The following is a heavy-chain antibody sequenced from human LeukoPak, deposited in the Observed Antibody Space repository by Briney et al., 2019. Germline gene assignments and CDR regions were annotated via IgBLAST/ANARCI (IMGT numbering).Heavy chain of an antibody. CDR3: ARDTDYYYDSSAWFDP. D-gene: IGHD3-22*01. CDR2: INPNSGGT. CDR1: GYTFTGYY. Sequence: ASVKVSCKASGYTFTGYYMHWVRQAPGQGLEWMGWINPNSGGTNYAQKFQGRVTMTRDTSISTAYMELSRLRSDDTAVYYCARDTDYYYDSSAWFDPWGQGTLVTVSS. V-gene: IGHV1-2*02. J-gene: IGHJ5*02.